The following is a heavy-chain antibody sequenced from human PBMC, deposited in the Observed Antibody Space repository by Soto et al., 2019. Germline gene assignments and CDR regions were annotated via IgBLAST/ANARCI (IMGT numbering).Heavy chain of an antibody. Sequence: QVQLQESGPGLVKPSQTLSLTCTVSGGSISSGGYYWSWIRQHPGKGLEWIGYIYYSGSTYYNPSLKSRVTISVDTSKNQFSLKLSSVTAADTAVYYCARDHSGSLPTYYYGMDVWGQRTTVTVSS. J-gene: IGHJ6*02. V-gene: IGHV4-31*03. CDR2: IYYSGST. CDR3: ARDHSGSLPTYYYGMDV. CDR1: GGSISSGGYY. D-gene: IGHD1-26*01.